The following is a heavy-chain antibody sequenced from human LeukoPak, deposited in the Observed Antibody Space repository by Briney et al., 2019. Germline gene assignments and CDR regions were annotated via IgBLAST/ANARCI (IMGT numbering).Heavy chain of an antibody. CDR2: IKEDGSTK. D-gene: IGHD3-22*01. V-gene: IGHV3-7*03. Sequence: GGSLRLTCAASGFTFSGYWMTWVRQAPGKGLEWVANIKEDGSTKNYVDSVKGRFTISRDNAKNSLYLQMNSLRAEDTAVYYCATPLDYYDSSGYHQGGDWGQGTLVTVSS. CDR3: ATPLDYYDSSGYHQGGD. CDR1: GFTFSGYW. J-gene: IGHJ4*02.